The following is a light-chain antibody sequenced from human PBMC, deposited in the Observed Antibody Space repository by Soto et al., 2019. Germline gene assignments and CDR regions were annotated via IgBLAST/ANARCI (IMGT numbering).Light chain of an antibody. V-gene: IGLV2-14*03. CDR1: SSDIGSYDH. CDR2: AVS. J-gene: IGLJ1*01. Sequence: QSALTQPASVSGSPGQSITISCSGTSSDIGSYDHVAWYQQFPGKSPKPIIYAVSDRPSGVSDRFSGSKSGISASLTISGLQTEDEADYYCISFTSRHIYVFGTGTNVTVL. CDR3: ISFTSRHIYV.